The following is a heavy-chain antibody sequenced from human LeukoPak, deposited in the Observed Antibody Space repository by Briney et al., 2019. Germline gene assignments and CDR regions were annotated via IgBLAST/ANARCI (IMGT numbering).Heavy chain of an antibody. J-gene: IGHJ6*03. CDR2: IYHSGST. D-gene: IGHD6-13*01. Sequence: PSETLSLTCAVYGGSFSGYYWNWIRQPPGKGLEWIGYIYHSGSTYYNPSLKSRVTISVDRSKNQFSPKLSSVTAADTAVYYCARMGRIAAAGYYYCYMDVWGKGTTVTVSS. V-gene: IGHV4-34*01. CDR1: GGSFSGYY. CDR3: ARMGRIAAAGYYYCYMDV.